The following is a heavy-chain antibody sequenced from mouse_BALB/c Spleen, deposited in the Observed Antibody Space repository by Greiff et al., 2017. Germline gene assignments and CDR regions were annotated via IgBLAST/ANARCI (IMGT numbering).Heavy chain of an antibody. CDR2: INPDSSTI. J-gene: IGHJ3*01. V-gene: IGHV4-1*02. D-gene: IGHD2-1*01. Sequence: DVKLVESGGGLVQPGGSLKLSCAASGFAFSRYWMSWVRQAPGKGLEWIGEINPDSSTINYTPSLKDKFIISRDNAKNTLYLQMSKVRSEDTALYYCARPGEYGNYAFAYWGQGTLVTVSA. CDR1: GFAFSRYW. CDR3: ARPGEYGNYAFAY.